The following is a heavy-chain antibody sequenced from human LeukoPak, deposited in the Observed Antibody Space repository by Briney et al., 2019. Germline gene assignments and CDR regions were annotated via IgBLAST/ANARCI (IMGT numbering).Heavy chain of an antibody. J-gene: IGHJ4*02. CDR2: IYYSGST. D-gene: IGHD3-22*01. CDR3: ASLNYYDSSGYYYRWGD. Sequence: PSETLSLTCTVSGGSISSSSYYWGWIRQPPGKGLEWIGSIYYSGSTYYNPSLKSRVTISVDTSKNQFSLKLSSVTAADTAVYYCASLNYYDSSGYYYRWGDWGQGTLVTVSS. V-gene: IGHV4-39*01. CDR1: GGSISSSSYY.